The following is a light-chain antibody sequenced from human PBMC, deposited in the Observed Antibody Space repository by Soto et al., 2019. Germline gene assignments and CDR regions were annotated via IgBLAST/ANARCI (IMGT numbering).Light chain of an antibody. V-gene: IGKV3-20*01. J-gene: IGKJ1*01. CDR1: QSVSSSY. CDR2: GAS. Sequence: EIVLTQSPGTLSLSPGERATLSCRASQSVSSSYLAWYQQKPGQAPRLLFYGASSRATGIPDRFSGSGSGTAFTLTISRLEPEDFPVYYCQQYGSSPWTFGQGTKVEIK. CDR3: QQYGSSPWT.